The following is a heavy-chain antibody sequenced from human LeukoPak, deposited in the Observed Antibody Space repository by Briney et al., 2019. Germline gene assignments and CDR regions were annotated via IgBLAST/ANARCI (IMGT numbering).Heavy chain of an antibody. CDR2: ISSRSSYI. D-gene: IGHD5-12*01. CDR3: ARDPLSGYDKRVYYFDY. V-gene: IGHV3-21*06. J-gene: IGHJ4*02. CDR1: GFTFSSYT. Sequence: GGSLRLSCAASGFTFSSYTMNWVRQAPGKGLEWVSSISSRSSYIYYADSVKGRFTISRDNAKNSLYLQMNSLRAEDTAVYYCARDPLSGYDKRVYYFDYWGQGTLVTVSS.